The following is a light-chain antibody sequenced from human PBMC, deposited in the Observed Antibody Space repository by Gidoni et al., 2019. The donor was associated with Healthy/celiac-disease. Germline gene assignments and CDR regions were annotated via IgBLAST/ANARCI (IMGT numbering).Light chain of an antibody. Sequence: QSALTHPASVSGSPGQSCTISCTGTSSDVGSYNLVSCYQQHPGKAPKLMIYEVSKRPSGVSNRFSGSKSGNTASLTISGLQAEDEADYYCCSYAGSYVFGTGTKVTVL. CDR3: CSYAGSYV. J-gene: IGLJ1*01. CDR2: EVS. CDR1: SSDVGSYNL. V-gene: IGLV2-23*02.